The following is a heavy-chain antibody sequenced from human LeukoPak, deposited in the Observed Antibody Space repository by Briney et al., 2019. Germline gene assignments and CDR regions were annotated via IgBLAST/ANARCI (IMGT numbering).Heavy chain of an antibody. V-gene: IGHV1-2*02. CDR2: INPNSGGT. Sequence: ASVRVSCKASGYTFTRYYMHWVREAPGQGREWMGWINPNSGGTNYAQKFKGRVTMTRATSISTAYMELSRLRSDDTAVYYCARGDSSGYYSRYFDYWGQGTLVTVSS. CDR3: ARGDSSGYYSRYFDY. CDR1: GYTFTRYY. D-gene: IGHD3-22*01. J-gene: IGHJ4*02.